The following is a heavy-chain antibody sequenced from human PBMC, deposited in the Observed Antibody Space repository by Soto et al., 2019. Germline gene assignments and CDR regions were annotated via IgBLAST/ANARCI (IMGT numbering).Heavy chain of an antibody. J-gene: IGHJ4*02. D-gene: IGHD5-18*01. V-gene: IGHV1-46*01. CDR2: INPNGGST. Sequence: QVQLVQSGAEVKKPGASVKVSCKASGYTFTHYYIHWVRQAPGQGLEWMGIINPNGGSTTYAQKFRAGFTMTRDTSTSTVYMELSSLRSEDSAVYYWATSVNSAMAFDYWGQGTLVTVSA. CDR3: ATSVNSAMAFDY. CDR1: GYTFTHYY.